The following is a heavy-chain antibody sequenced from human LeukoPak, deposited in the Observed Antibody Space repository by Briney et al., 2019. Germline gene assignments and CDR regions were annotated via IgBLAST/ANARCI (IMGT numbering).Heavy chain of an antibody. CDR2: ISGSGSDT. J-gene: IGHJ4*02. V-gene: IGHV3-11*06. CDR3: ARVGSIAAAGTPDY. Sequence: PGGSLRLPCAASGFIFSDYYMTWIRQAPGKGLEWLSYISGSGSDTNYADSVKGRFTISRDNAKNSLYLQMNSLRAEDTAVYYCARVGSIAAAGTPDYWGQGTLVTVSS. D-gene: IGHD6-13*01. CDR1: GFIFSDYY.